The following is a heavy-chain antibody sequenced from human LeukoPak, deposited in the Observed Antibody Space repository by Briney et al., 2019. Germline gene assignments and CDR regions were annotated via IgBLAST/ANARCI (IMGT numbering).Heavy chain of an antibody. CDR3: AKDSPMIVVVITDAFDI. CDR1: GVTLSSYA. Sequence: GGSLRLSCAASGVTLSSYAMSWARQAPGKGLEWVSGISSSGSGGSTYYADSVKGRFTISRDNSKNTLYLQMNSLRAEDTAVYYCAKDSPMIVVVITDAFDIWGQGTMVTVSS. CDR2: ISSSGSGGST. V-gene: IGHV3-23*01. D-gene: IGHD3-22*01. J-gene: IGHJ3*02.